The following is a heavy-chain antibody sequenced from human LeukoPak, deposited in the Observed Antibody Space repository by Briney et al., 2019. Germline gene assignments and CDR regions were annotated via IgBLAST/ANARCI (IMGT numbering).Heavy chain of an antibody. CDR1: GYTFTSYY. CDR3: AREPSNYGDHYFDY. J-gene: IGHJ4*02. Sequence: ASVKVSCKASGYTFTSYYIHWVRQAPGQGLEWMGIINPSGGNTNYAQKFQGRVTMTRDTSTSTVHMELSSLRFDDTAVYYCAREPSNYGDHYFDYWGQGTLVTVSS. V-gene: IGHV1-46*01. D-gene: IGHD4-17*01. CDR2: INPSGGNT.